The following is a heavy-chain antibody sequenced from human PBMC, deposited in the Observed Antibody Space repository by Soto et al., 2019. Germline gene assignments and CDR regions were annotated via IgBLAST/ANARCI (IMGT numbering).Heavy chain of an antibody. CDR3: ASLEGLATISYYFDF. V-gene: IGHV4-39*01. CDR1: DDSINSDKYY. J-gene: IGHJ4*02. D-gene: IGHD3-9*01. CDR2: IYYRGNA. Sequence: SETLSLTCSVSDDSINSDKYYWGWIRQPPGKGLEWIGSIYYRGNAYYNPSLQTRVTISLDNSRSQFSLKLNSVTAADSAVYFCASLEGLATISYYFDFWGPGAMVT.